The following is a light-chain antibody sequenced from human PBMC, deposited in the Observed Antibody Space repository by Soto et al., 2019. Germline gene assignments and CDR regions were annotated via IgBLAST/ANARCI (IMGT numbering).Light chain of an antibody. J-gene: IGKJ1*01. Sequence: EIVMTQSPATLSVSPGERATLSCRASQSVSTSLAWYQQKPGQAPRLLIYGASTRSTGIPARFSGGGSGTEFSLTISGLQSEDFAVYYCQHYNNWPPWTFGQGTKVEIK. V-gene: IGKV3-15*01. CDR3: QHYNNWPPWT. CDR1: QSVSTS. CDR2: GAS.